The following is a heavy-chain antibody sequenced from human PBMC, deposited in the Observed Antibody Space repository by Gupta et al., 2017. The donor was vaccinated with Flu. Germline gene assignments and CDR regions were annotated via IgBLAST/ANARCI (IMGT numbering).Heavy chain of an antibody. D-gene: IGHD2-2*02. V-gene: IGHV3-30*18. J-gene: IGHJ2*01. CDR3: AKDRIPAAIWGGFDL. Sequence: VPGKGLEWLAITSYDGSDKYYADSVKGRFTVSRDKSKNTLYLQMNSLRAEDTAVYYCAKDRIPAAIWGGFDLWGRGTLVTVSS. CDR2: TSYDGSDK.